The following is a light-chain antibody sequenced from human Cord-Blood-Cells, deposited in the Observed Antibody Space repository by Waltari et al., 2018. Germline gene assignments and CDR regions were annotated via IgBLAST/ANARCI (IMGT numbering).Light chain of an antibody. V-gene: IGLV2-14*01. CDR3: SSYTSSSTLEV. Sequence: QSALTQPASVSGSPGQSITISCTGTSSDVGGYNSFSWYQQHPGKAPKHMIYDVSNRPSGVSNRFSGSKSGNTASLTISGLQAEDEADYYCSSYTSSSTLEVFGGGTKLTVL. CDR2: DVS. CDR1: SSDVGGYNS. J-gene: IGLJ3*02.